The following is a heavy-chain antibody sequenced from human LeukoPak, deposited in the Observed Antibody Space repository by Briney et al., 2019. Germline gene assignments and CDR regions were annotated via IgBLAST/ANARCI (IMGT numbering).Heavy chain of an antibody. D-gene: IGHD5-24*01. CDR3: ARRGEMATIPLDY. CDR2: IYPGDSDT. CDR1: GYSFTSSW. J-gene: IGHJ4*02. V-gene: IGHV5-51*01. Sequence: GKSLKISCKGSGYSFTSSWIGWVRQMPGKGLEWMGIIYPGDSDTRYSPSFQGQVTISADKSISTAYLQWSSLKASDTAMYYCARRGEMATIPLDYWGQGTLVTVSS.